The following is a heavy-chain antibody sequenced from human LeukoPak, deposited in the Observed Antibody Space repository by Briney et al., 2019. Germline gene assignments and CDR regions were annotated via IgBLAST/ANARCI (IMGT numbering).Heavy chain of an antibody. V-gene: IGHV4-30-4*01. J-gene: IGHJ5*02. D-gene: IGHD2-2*01. CDR1: GGSISSGDYY. CDR2: IYYSGST. Sequence: SQTLSLTCTVSGGSISSGDYYWSWIRQPPGKGLEWIGYIYYSGSTYYNPSLKSRVTISVDTSKNQFSLKLSSVTAADTAVYYCASRYCSSTCCLPFDPWGQGTLVTVSS. CDR3: ASRYCSSTCCLPFDP.